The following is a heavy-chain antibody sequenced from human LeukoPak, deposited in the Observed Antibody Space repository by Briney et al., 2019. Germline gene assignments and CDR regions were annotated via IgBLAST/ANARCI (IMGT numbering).Heavy chain of an antibody. CDR2: ISSSSSYI. V-gene: IGHV3-21*04. CDR3: VQEGPRGLAFDI. CDR1: GFTFSSYS. Sequence: GGSLRLSCAASGFTFSSYSMNWVRQAPGKGLEWVSSISSSSSYIYYADSVKGRFAISRDNSKNTLYLQMNSLRAEDTAVYYCVQEGPRGLAFDIWGQGTKVTVSS. J-gene: IGHJ3*02.